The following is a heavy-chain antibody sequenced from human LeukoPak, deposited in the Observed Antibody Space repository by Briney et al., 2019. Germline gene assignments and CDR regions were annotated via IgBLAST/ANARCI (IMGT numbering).Heavy chain of an antibody. D-gene: IGHD2-2*01. Sequence: GGSRRLSCAASGFIFSTYDTNWVRQAPGKGLEWVSLITTGSHYIYYADSVKGRFTISRDNAKSSLFLQMNSLRAEDTAVYYCAAMRACSSTTCNPFDKWGQGTLVTVSS. CDR1: GFIFSTYD. CDR3: AAMRACSSTTCNPFDK. CDR2: ITTGSHYI. J-gene: IGHJ4*02. V-gene: IGHV3-21*01.